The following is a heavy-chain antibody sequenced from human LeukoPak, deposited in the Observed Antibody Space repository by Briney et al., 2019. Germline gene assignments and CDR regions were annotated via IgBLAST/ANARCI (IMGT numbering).Heavy chain of an antibody. D-gene: IGHD3-10*01. V-gene: IGHV4-59*08. CDR3: ATTSYYYGSGSIHAFDI. Sequence: PSETLSLTCTVSGGSISSYYWSWIRQPPGKGREWIGYIYYSGSTNYNPSLKSRVTISVDTSKNQFSLKLSSVTAADTAVYYCATTSYYYGSGSIHAFDIWGQGTMVTVSS. J-gene: IGHJ3*02. CDR1: GGSISSYY. CDR2: IYYSGST.